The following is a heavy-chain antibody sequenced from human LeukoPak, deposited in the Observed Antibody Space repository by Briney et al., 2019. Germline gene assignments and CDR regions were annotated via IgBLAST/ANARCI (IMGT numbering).Heavy chain of an antibody. CDR2: IYYSGST. CDR1: GGSISSDGYY. V-gene: IGHV4-31*03. J-gene: IGHJ4*02. D-gene: IGHD3-10*01. CDR3: ARVGTMVRGVRIDY. Sequence: PSQTLSLTCTVSGGSISSDGYYWSWIRQHSGKGLEWIGYIYYSGSTYYNPSLKSRLTISVDTSKNQFSLKLSSVTAADTAVYYCARVGTMVRGVRIDYWGQGTLVTVSS.